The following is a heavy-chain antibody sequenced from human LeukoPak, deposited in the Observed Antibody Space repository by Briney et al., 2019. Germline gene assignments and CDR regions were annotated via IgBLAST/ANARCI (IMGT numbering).Heavy chain of an antibody. Sequence: GESLKISCKGSGFSFTSNWIGWVRQMPGKGLEWMGIIYPADSDTRHSPSFQGQVTISADTSINTAYLQWTSLKASDTAMYYCARDLDSRFDSWGQGTLVTVSS. CDR3: ARDLDSRFDS. CDR2: IYPADSDT. V-gene: IGHV5-51*01. J-gene: IGHJ4*02. CDR1: GFSFTSNW. D-gene: IGHD3-22*01.